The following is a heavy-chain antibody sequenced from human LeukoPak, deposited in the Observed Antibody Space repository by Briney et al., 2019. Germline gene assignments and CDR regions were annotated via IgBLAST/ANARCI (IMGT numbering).Heavy chain of an antibody. CDR1: GVSISDTTYY. CDR2: VYHTGST. V-gene: IGHV4-39*07. Sequence: SETLSLTCSVSGVSISDTTYYWGWIRQAPGKGPEWIGCVYHTGSTYYNPSLQSRVTISVDTSKNQFSLKMGSVTAADTALYYCARDRRLASYDYWGQGTLVSVSS. D-gene: IGHD3-3*02. CDR3: ARDRRLASYDY. J-gene: IGHJ4*02.